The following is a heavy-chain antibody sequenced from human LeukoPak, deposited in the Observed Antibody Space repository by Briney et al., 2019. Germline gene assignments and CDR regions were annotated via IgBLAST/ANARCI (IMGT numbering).Heavy chain of an antibody. CDR2: ISGSDGST. J-gene: IGHJ4*02. V-gene: IGHV3-23*01. CDR1: GFTFSNYA. CDR3: AKGGGYCTGGSCYSDY. D-gene: IGHD2-15*01. Sequence: GGSLRLSCTASGFTFSNYAMSWVRQAPGKGLEWVSTISGSDGSTCYADSVKGRFTISRDNSKNTLYLQMNSLRVEDTAIYYCAKGGGYCTGGSCYSDYWGQGTLVTVSS.